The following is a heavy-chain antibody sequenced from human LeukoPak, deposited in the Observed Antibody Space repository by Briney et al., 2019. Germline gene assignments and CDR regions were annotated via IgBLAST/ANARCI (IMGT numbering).Heavy chain of an antibody. V-gene: IGHV1-2*02. J-gene: IGHJ5*02. D-gene: IGHD2-2*01. Sequence: GASVKVSCKASGYTFSSHYINWVRQAPGQGLEWMGWINPNSGGTNYAQKFQGRDTMTRDTSISTAYMELSRLRADDTAVYYCARGGYCSSTSCNDWFDPWGQGTLVTVSS. CDR3: ARGGYCSSTSCNDWFDP. CDR2: INPNSGGT. CDR1: GYTFSSHY.